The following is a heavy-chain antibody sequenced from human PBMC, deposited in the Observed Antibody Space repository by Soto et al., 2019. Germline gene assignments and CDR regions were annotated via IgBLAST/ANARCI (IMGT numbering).Heavy chain of an antibody. Sequence: QVQLQQWGAGLLKPSETLSLTCAVYGGSFSGYYWSWIRQPPGKGLEWIGEINHSGSTNYNPSLKSRVTISVDTSKNQFSLKLSSVTAADTAVYYCARPYYDSSGYYYSGDYWGQGTLVTVSS. CDR1: GGSFSGYY. CDR2: INHSGST. D-gene: IGHD3-22*01. J-gene: IGHJ4*02. CDR3: ARPYYDSSGYYYSGDY. V-gene: IGHV4-34*01.